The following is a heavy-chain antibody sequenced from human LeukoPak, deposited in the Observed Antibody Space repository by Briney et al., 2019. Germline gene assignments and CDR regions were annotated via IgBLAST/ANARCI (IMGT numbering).Heavy chain of an antibody. CDR1: GFTVSSNY. D-gene: IGHD4-17*01. CDR3: ARDRYGEAFDY. V-gene: IGHV3-66*02. Sequence: GGSLRLSCAASGFTVSSNYVSWVRQAPGEGLEWVSVIYSGGSTYYADSVKGRFTISRDNSKNTLYLQMNSLRAEDTAVYYCARDRYGEAFDYWGQGTLVTVSS. J-gene: IGHJ4*02. CDR2: IYSGGST.